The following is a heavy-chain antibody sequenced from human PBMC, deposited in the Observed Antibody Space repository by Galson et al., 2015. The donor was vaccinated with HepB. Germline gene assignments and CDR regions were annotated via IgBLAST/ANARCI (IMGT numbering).Heavy chain of an antibody. D-gene: IGHD6-19*01. CDR3: ANRGIAVAESDY. Sequence: SLRLSCAASGFTFSSYAMSWVRQAPGKGLEWVSAISGSGGSTYYADSVKGRFTISRDNSKNTLYLQMNSLRAEDTAVYYCANRGIAVAESDYWGQGTLVTVSS. CDR1: GFTFSSYA. CDR2: ISGSGGST. V-gene: IGHV3-23*01. J-gene: IGHJ4*02.